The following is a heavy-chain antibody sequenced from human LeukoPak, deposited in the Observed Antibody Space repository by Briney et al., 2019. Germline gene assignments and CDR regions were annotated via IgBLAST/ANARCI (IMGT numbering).Heavy chain of an antibody. CDR1: GFNFSTYS. CDR2: ITSTSTFI. V-gene: IGHV3-21*01. D-gene: IGHD2/OR15-2a*01. CDR3: AREIVGRYFDL. J-gene: IGHJ4*02. Sequence: GGSLRLSCAASGFNFSTYSMNWVRQAPGKGLEWVSSITSTSTFIYYSDTVEGRFTVSRDNAKNSLYLQMNSLRAEDTAVYYCAREIVGRYFDLWGQGTPVTVSS.